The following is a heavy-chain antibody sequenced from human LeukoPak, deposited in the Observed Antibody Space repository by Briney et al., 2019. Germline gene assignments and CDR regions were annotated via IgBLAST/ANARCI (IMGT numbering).Heavy chain of an antibody. CDR2: IRNDGSNK. V-gene: IGHV3-30*02. CDR3: AKDADDDFWSDSLGSYFDC. Sequence: GGSLRLSCTASGFTFNDYGMHWVRQAPGKGLEWVAFIRNDGSNKYYADSVKGRFTISRDDSKKTLYLQMSSLRAEDTAVFYCAKDADDDFWSDSLGSYFDCWGQGTLVTVSS. J-gene: IGHJ4*02. D-gene: IGHD3-3*01. CDR1: GFTFNDYG.